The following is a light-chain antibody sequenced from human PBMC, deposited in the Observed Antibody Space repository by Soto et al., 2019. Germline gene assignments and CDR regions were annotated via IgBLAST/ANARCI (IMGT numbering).Light chain of an antibody. Sequence: IPMTQSPSTLSASVGHRVPITSRASQSISSWLAWYQQKPGKAPKLLIYDASSLESGVPSRCSGSGSGTEFTLTISSLQPDDFETYYCQQYNSYSWTFGQGTKVDI. V-gene: IGKV1-5*01. CDR2: DAS. J-gene: IGKJ1*01. CDR1: QSISSW. CDR3: QQYNSYSWT.